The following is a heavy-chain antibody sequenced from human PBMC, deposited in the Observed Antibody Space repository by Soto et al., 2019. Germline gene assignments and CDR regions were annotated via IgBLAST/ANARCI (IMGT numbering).Heavy chain of an antibody. D-gene: IGHD6-6*01. CDR3: ARGSSSAYWYFDF. J-gene: IGHJ2*01. V-gene: IGHV3-7*04. CDR2: IKQDSSEK. Sequence: EVQLVESGGGLVQPGGSLRLSCAASGFTFSSYWMSWVRQAPGKGLEWVANIKQDSSEKYYVDSVKGRFTISRDNAKNSLYLPMNSLRAEDTAVYYWARGSSSAYWYFDFWGRGTLVTVSS. CDR1: GFTFSSYW.